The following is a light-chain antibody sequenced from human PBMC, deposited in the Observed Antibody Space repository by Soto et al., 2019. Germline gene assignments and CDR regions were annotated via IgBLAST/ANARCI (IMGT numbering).Light chain of an antibody. CDR2: GTS. V-gene: IGKV3-20*01. CDR1: QSVSSSY. Sequence: EIVLTQSPGTLSLSPGERATLSCRASQSVSSSYLAWYQQKPGQAPRLLIYGTSSRATAIPDRFSGSGSGTDFTLTISRLEPEDFAVYYXQQYGSSSWTFGQGTKVDIK. CDR3: QQYGSSSWT. J-gene: IGKJ1*01.